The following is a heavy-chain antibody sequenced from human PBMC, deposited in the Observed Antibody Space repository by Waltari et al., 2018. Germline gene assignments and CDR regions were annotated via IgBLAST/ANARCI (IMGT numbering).Heavy chain of an antibody. CDR1: NGSLNTPY. J-gene: IGHJ5*01. Sequence: QVHLQESGPGLVKPSETLSLTCTVSNGSLNTPYWRWIRQPPGKRMEWIGWINQITGDTNYNPSLESRVIMSSDISKNQFSLKLTSVTAADTAIYYCAREGSLYSSTGGWIGPWGQGMLVTVSS. CDR2: INQITGDT. CDR3: AREGSLYSSTGGWIGP. D-gene: IGHD2-2*01. V-gene: IGHV4-59*11.